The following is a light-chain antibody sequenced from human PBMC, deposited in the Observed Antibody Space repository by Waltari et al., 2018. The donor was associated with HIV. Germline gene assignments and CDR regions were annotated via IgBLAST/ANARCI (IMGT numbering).Light chain of an antibody. Sequence: SYELTQSPSLSVSPGQTASITVSGDKLGDQYACWYQQKPGQSPLLVIYEDTKRPPGIPERFSGSSSGNTATLTIRGTQAVDAADYYCQAWDTSVWVFGGGTKLTVL. CDR1: KLGDQY. CDR3: QAWDTSVWV. V-gene: IGLV3-1*01. CDR2: EDT. J-gene: IGLJ3*02.